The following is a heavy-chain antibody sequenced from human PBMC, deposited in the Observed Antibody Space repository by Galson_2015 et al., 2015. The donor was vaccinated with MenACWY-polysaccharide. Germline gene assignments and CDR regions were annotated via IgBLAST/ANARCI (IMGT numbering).Heavy chain of an antibody. V-gene: IGHV3-7*03. CDR3: AKHKGWEVANYCMDV. Sequence: SLRLSCAASGFSFSNYYMGWVRQGSGKGLDWVAYLSQDGSGQTYVDSVRGRFTISRDNSKDTLYLQMNSLRADDTAIYFCAKHKGWEVANYCMDVWGRGTTVIVS. D-gene: IGHD5-24*01. CDR2: LSQDGSGQ. J-gene: IGHJ6*03. CDR1: GFSFSNYY.